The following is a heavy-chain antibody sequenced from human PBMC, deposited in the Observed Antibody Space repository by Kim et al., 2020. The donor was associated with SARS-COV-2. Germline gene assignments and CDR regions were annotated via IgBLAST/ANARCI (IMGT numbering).Heavy chain of an antibody. CDR3: ARVLGSYCSGGSCYYYYYYGMDV. J-gene: IGHJ6*02. D-gene: IGHD2-15*01. V-gene: IGHV4-34*01. CDR2: INHSGST. Sequence: SETLSLTCTVYGGSFSGYYWSWIRQPPGKGLEWIGEINHSGSTNYNPSLKSRVTISVDTSKNQFSLKLSSVTAADTAVYYCARVLGSYCSGGSCYYYYYYGMDVWGQGTTVTVSS. CDR1: GGSFSGYY.